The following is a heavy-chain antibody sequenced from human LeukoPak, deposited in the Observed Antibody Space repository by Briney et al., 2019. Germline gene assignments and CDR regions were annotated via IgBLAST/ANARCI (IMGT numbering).Heavy chain of an antibody. Sequence: ASVKVSCKASGGTFSSYTISWVRQAPGQGLEWMGRISPILGIANYAQKFQGRVTITADKSTSTAYMELSSLRSEDTAVYYCARDQSANLLEWFAGVYPWGQGTLVTVSS. CDR3: ARDQSANLLEWFAGVYP. V-gene: IGHV1-69*04. CDR2: ISPILGIA. D-gene: IGHD3-3*01. CDR1: GGTFSSYT. J-gene: IGHJ5*02.